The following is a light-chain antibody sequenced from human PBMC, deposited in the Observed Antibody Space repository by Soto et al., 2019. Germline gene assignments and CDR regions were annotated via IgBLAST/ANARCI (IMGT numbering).Light chain of an antibody. V-gene: IGKV1-27*01. CDR1: RDISST. Sequence: DVKMTQSPSSLSASVGDRVTITCRASRDISSTLAWYQQKPGKVPKLLIYAASTLHAVVQSRFSSSRAGRFVKITSNSMQPEDVGTNYFQQYNSPPYTFGLGTRLEIK. CDR2: AAS. J-gene: IGKJ2*01. CDR3: QQYNSPPYT.